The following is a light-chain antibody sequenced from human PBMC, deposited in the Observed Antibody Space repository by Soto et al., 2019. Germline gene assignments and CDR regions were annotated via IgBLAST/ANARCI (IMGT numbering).Light chain of an antibody. Sequence: EIVMTQSPATLSVSPGERATLSCRASQNILSNLAWYQQKPGQAPRLLIYGAFNRATGIPARFSGSGSGTDFTPTISSLEPEDFAVYYCQQRNIWPPVTFGQGTRLEIK. V-gene: IGKV3-11*01. CDR2: GAF. CDR1: QNILSN. J-gene: IGKJ5*01. CDR3: QQRNIWPPVT.